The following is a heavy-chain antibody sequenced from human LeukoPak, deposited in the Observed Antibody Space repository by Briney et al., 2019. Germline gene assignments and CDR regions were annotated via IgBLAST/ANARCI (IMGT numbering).Heavy chain of an antibody. CDR1: GGSFSGYY. CDR2: IYHSGST. D-gene: IGHD2-15*01. CDR3: TRGIRSWFDP. V-gene: IGHV4-34*03. J-gene: IGHJ5*02. Sequence: SETLSLTCVVYGGSFSGYYWSWIRQPPGKGLEWIGYIYHSGSTYYNPSLKSRVTISVDRSKNQFSLKLSSVTAADTAVYYCTRGIRSWFDPWGQGTLVTVSS.